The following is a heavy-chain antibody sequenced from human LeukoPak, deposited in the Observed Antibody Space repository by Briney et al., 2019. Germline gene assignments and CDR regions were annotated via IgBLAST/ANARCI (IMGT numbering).Heavy chain of an antibody. CDR3: AKDSAGPDDAFDI. D-gene: IGHD6-25*01. J-gene: IGHJ3*02. Sequence: GGSLRLSCAASGFTFSSYAMSWVRQAPGKGLEWVSAISGNGGSTYYADSVKGRFTISRDNSKNTLYLQMNSLRAEDTAVYYCAKDSAGPDDAFDIWGQGTMVTVSS. CDR1: GFTFSSYA. CDR2: ISGNGGST. V-gene: IGHV3-23*01.